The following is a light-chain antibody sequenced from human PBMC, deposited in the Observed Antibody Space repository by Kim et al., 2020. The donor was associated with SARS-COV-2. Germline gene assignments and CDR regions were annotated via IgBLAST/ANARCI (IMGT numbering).Light chain of an antibody. CDR1: QSVSTN. CDR2: GAS. V-gene: IGKV3-15*01. CDR3: QHYDNWSMYT. J-gene: IGKJ2*01. Sequence: SPGERATLSCRASQSVSTNLAWYQQKPGQAPRLLIYGASTRATTIPARFSGSGSGTDFTLTISGLQSEDFAVYYCQHYDNWSMYTFGQGTKLEI.